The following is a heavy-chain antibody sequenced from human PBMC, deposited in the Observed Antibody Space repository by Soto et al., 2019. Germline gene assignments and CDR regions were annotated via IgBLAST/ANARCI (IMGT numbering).Heavy chain of an antibody. CDR3: ARDSTWIPYYHYEMDV. CDR2: IYSGGNT. CDR1: GFSVSSNY. V-gene: IGHV3-53*01. J-gene: IGHJ6*02. D-gene: IGHD5-18*01. Sequence: EVQLVESGGGLIQPGGSLRLSCAASGFSVSSNYMSWVRQAPGKGLEWVSVIYSGGNTHYADSVKGRFTISRDNSKNTLSLQMNSLRAEDTAVYYCARDSTWIPYYHYEMDVWGQGTTVTVSS.